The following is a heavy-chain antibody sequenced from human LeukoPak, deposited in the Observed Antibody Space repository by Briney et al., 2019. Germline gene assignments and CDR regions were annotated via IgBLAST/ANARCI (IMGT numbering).Heavy chain of an antibody. CDR3: ARAFHDYSNYRFDY. CDR1: GYTFTSYG. CDR2: ISAYNGNT. Sequence: ASVKVSCKASGYTFTSYGISWVRQAPGQGLEWMGWISAYNGNTNYAQKLQGRVTMTTDTSTSTAYMELRSLRSDDTAVYYCARAFHDYSNYRFDYWGQGTLVTVSS. J-gene: IGHJ4*02. V-gene: IGHV1-18*01. D-gene: IGHD4-11*01.